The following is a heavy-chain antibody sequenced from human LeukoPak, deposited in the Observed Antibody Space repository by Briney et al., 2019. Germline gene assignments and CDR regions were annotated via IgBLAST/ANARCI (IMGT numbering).Heavy chain of an antibody. J-gene: IGHJ4*02. CDR2: IYTSGST. Sequence: SETLSLTCAVYGGSFSGYYWSWIRQPAGKGLEWIGRIYTSGSTNYNPSLKSRVTMSVDTSKNQFSLKLSSVTAADTAVYYCAREGYSYGYRGVDYWGQGTLATVSS. V-gene: IGHV4-4*07. CDR1: GGSFSGYY. D-gene: IGHD5-18*01. CDR3: AREGYSYGYRGVDY.